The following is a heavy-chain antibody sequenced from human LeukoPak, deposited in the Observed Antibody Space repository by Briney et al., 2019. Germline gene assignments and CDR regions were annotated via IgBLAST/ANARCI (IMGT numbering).Heavy chain of an antibody. CDR3: ARRGSECSSGNCYLCYAFDI. Sequence: SVKVSCKASGGIFSSYAISWVRQAPGQGLEWMGGIIPIFGTGNYAQKFQGRVTITADESTSTAYMELRSLRSEDTAIYYCARRGSECSSGNCYLCYAFDIWGQGTMVTVSS. CDR2: IIPIFGTG. D-gene: IGHD2-15*01. V-gene: IGHV1-69*01. J-gene: IGHJ3*02. CDR1: GGIFSSYA.